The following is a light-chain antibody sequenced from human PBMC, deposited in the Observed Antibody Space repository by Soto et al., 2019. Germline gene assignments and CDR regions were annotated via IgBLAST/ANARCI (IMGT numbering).Light chain of an antibody. Sequence: EIVLTQSPATLSLSPGERATLSCRANQSVSSFLAWYQQKSGQTPRLLIYDASNRATGIPARFSGSGSGTDFTLTISSLEPEDFAVYYCQHRSNWLGTFGPGTKVDIK. V-gene: IGKV3-11*01. CDR3: QHRSNWLGT. J-gene: IGKJ3*01. CDR2: DAS. CDR1: QSVSSF.